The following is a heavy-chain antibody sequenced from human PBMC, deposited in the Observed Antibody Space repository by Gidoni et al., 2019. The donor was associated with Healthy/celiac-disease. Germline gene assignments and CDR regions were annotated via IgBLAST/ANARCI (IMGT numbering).Heavy chain of an antibody. D-gene: IGHD3-10*01. CDR2: ISGSGGST. CDR1: GFTFSSYA. CDR3: AKDRGYYGSGSYPQN. J-gene: IGHJ4*02. V-gene: IGHV3-23*01. Sequence: EVQLLESGGGLVQPGGSLRLCCAASGFTFSSYAMSWVRQAPGKGREWVSAISGSGGSTYYADSVKGRFTISRDNSKNTLYLQMNSLRAEDTAVYYCAKDRGYYGSGSYPQNWGQGTLVTVSS.